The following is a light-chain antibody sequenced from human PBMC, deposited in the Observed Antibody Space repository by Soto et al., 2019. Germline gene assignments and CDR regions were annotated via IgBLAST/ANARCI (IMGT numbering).Light chain of an antibody. CDR1: QSVSSSY. CDR3: QQYNNWPRT. Sequence: DIVLTPSPGTLSLSPEERAALSCRASQSVSSSYLAWYQQKPGQAPRLLIYGASTRATGIPARFSGSGSGTEFTLTINSLQSEDFAVYYCQQYNNWPRTFGQGTKVDIK. J-gene: IGKJ1*01. V-gene: IGKV3-15*01. CDR2: GAS.